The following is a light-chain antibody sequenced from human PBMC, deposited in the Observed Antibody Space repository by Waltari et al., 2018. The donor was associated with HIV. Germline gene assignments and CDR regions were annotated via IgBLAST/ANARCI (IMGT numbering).Light chain of an antibody. CDR3: QQSYSSPLT. CDR2: SAS. J-gene: IGKJ3*01. CDR1: QTISTS. Sequence: DIQLTQSPSSLSASVGDVVTITCRSSQTISTSLNWYQQKPGKAPKILISSASSLQSGVPSRFSASGSGTDFTLTISNLQPDDYATYYYQQSYSSPLTFGPGTEVDVK. V-gene: IGKV1-39*01.